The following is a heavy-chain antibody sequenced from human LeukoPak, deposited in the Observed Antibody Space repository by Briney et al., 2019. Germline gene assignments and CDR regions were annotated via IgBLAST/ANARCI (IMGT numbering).Heavy chain of an antibody. V-gene: IGHV3-74*01. D-gene: IGHD3-10*01. CDR2: IPSDGSIV. CDR3: ARDVYSIGEY. Sequence: GGALKLPWEASGFNFSEYWMHLVGQVPGKRPGWVSGIPSDGSIVYYADSVQGRFTISRDNAKSTVRRQMDSLRVEDTAVYYCARDVYSIGEYWGEGTLVTVSS. CDR1: GFNFSEYW. J-gene: IGHJ4*02.